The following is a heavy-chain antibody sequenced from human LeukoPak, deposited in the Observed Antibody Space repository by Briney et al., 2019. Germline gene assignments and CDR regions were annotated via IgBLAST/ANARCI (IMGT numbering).Heavy chain of an antibody. D-gene: IGHD3-10*01. V-gene: IGHV1-46*01. CDR3: ARAQYGSGSLAHFDY. Sequence: ASVKVSCKASGYTFTSYYMHWVRQAPGQGLEWMGIINPSSGSTSYPQKFQGRVTLTRDTSTSTVYMELSSLRSEDTAVYYCARAQYGSGSLAHFDYWGQGTLVTVSS. CDR2: INPSSGST. CDR1: GYTFTSYY. J-gene: IGHJ4*02.